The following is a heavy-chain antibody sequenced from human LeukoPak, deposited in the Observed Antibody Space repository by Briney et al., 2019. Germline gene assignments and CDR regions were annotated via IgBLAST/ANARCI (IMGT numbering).Heavy chain of an antibody. Sequence: ASVKVSCKASGYTFTSYDINWVRQVTGQGLEWIGWMNPKSGNTGYAQKFQGRVTITGNTSISTAYMEVSSLRYEDAAVYYCARRAVDNTYYYYMDVWGKGTTVTVSS. J-gene: IGHJ6*03. CDR1: GYTFTSYD. D-gene: IGHD6-19*01. CDR2: MNPKSGNT. CDR3: ARRAVDNTYYYYMDV. V-gene: IGHV1-8*03.